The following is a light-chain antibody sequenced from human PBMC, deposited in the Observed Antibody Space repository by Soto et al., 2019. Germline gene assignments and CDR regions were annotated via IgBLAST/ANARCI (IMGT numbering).Light chain of an antibody. V-gene: IGKV3-20*01. Sequence: EIVLTQSPGTLSLSPGERATLSCRASQSVSSSYLAWYQQKPGQAPRLLIYGASSRATGIPDRFSGSGSGTDFPLTISRLEPEDVAVYYCQQYGSSPRLTFGGGTKVEIK. CDR3: QQYGSSPRLT. J-gene: IGKJ4*01. CDR2: GAS. CDR1: QSVSSSY.